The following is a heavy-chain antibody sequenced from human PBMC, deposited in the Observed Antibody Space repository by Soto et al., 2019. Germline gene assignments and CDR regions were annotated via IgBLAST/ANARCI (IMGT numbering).Heavy chain of an antibody. Sequence: TLSLTCALSGDSLSIGGHYLSSIRQHPGKGLEGIGHIYDSVNTYYSPSLRSRVTISADMSKNQFSLNLRSVTAAGTAVYYCARVDHRGYFAILTDYWGQGTLVTVSS. CDR2: IYDSVNT. CDR3: ARVDHRGYFAILTDY. V-gene: IGHV4-31*11. D-gene: IGHD3-9*01. J-gene: IGHJ4*02. CDR1: GDSLSIGGHY.